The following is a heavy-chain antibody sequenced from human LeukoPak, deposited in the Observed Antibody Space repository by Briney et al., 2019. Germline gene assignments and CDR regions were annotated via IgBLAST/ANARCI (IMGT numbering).Heavy chain of an antibody. J-gene: IGHJ4*02. V-gene: IGHV1-2*06. D-gene: IGHD3-22*01. Sequence: ASVKVSCKASGYTFTGYYMLWVRQAPGQGLEWMGRINPNNGGTNYTQKFQGRVTMTRDTSISTAYMELSRLRSDDTAVYYCATDLYSRYYFDSRVYPRAFYFDYWGQGTLVTVSS. CDR3: ATDLYSRYYFDSRVYPRAFYFDY. CDR1: GYTFTGYY. CDR2: INPNNGGT.